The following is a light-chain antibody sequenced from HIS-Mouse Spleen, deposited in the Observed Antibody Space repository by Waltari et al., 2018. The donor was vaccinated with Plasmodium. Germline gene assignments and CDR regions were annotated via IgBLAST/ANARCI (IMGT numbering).Light chain of an antibody. CDR1: KLAANY. Sequence: SYELTQPPSVSVSPGQTASIPCSAGKLAANYPCWYQQKPGQSPVLGIYQDSKRPSGIPERFSGSNSGNTATLTISGTQAMDEADYYCQAWDSSTAWVFGGGTKLTVL. J-gene: IGLJ2*01. CDR2: QDS. V-gene: IGLV3-1*01. CDR3: QAWDSSTAWV.